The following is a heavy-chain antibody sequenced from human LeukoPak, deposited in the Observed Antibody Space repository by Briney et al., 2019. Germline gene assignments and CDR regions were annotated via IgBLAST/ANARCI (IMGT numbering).Heavy chain of an antibody. D-gene: IGHD4-17*01. CDR3: ARRNYGDDDHYFDY. J-gene: IGHJ4*02. CDR1: GGSISSYL. V-gene: IGHV4-59*08. Sequence: PSQTLSLTCTVSGGSISSYLWSWIRQPPGKGLEWIGYISNSGSTNYSPSLKSRVTISVDTSRNQFSLKLSSVTAADTAVYYCARRNYGDDDHYFDYWGQGTLVTVSS. CDR2: ISNSGST.